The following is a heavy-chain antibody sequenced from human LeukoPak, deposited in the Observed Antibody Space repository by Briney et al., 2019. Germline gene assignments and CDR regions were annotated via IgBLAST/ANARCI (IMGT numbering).Heavy chain of an antibody. D-gene: IGHD6-6*01. CDR3: ARPHSTIIAARHDAFDI. Sequence: PGGSLRLSCAASGFTFSSYGMHWVRQAPGKGLEWVAVISYDGSNKYYADSVKGRFTISRDNSKNTLYLQMNSLRAEDTAVYYCARPHSTIIAARHDAFDIWGQGTMVTVSS. J-gene: IGHJ3*02. CDR2: ISYDGSNK. CDR1: GFTFSSYG. V-gene: IGHV3-30*03.